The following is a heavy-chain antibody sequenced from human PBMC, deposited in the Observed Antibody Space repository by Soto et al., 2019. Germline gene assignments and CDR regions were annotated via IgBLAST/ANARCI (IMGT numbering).Heavy chain of an antibody. J-gene: IGHJ4*02. CDR1: GFNFRSYA. CDR3: ARYIRGPTVFYFDF. V-gene: IGHV3-23*01. D-gene: IGHD3-3*02. Sequence: GVSMQLSCAASGFNFRSYAMTWVRQAPGKGLEWVSVVTYNGDNTYYADSVKGRFTISRDNSKEKVDLQMNSLTAEDTAVYYCARYIRGPTVFYFDFWGPGVLVTV. CDR2: VTYNGDNT.